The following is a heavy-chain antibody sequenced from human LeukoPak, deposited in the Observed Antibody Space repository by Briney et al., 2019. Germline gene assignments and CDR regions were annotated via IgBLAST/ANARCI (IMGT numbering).Heavy chain of an antibody. CDR1: GFTCSGFT. V-gene: IGHV3-23*01. D-gene: IGHD3-9*01. J-gene: IGHJ5*02. CDR3: AKDGRHYDILTGYYLGSRWFDP. Sequence: WGSLRLSRAASGFTCSGFTMGWVRPAPGKGLEWGLAISGSGGSTYYADSVKGRFNICRDNSKNTLYLQMNRLRAEDTAVYYCAKDGRHYDILTGYYLGSRWFDPWGQGSLVTVSS. CDR2: ISGSGGST.